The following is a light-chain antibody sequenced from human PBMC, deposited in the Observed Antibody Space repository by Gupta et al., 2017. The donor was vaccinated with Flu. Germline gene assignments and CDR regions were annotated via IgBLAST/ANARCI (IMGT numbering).Light chain of an antibody. J-gene: IGLJ3*02. V-gene: IGLV2-14*01. CDR1: RSDVGGYNY. Sequence: QPALTQPASVSGSPGQSITISCIGTRSDVGGYNYVSWYQQHPDKAPKLIIYEVNNRPSGVSNRFSGSKSGNTASLTVSGLQAEDEADYYCNSFTTRNTWVFGGGTKLTVL. CDR3: NSFTTRNTWV. CDR2: EVN.